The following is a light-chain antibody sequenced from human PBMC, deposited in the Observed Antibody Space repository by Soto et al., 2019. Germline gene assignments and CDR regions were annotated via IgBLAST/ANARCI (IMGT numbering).Light chain of an antibody. CDR1: SSNIGSNT. J-gene: IGLJ2*01. CDR2: SNS. V-gene: IGLV1-44*01. Sequence: QSVLTQPPSASGTPGQRVTISCSGGSSNIGSNTVNWYQHFPGTAPTLLIYSNSQRPSGVPDRFSGSKSGTSASLAITGLQSDDEADYFCTAWDDSLNAVLFGGGTKLTVL. CDR3: TAWDDSLNAVL.